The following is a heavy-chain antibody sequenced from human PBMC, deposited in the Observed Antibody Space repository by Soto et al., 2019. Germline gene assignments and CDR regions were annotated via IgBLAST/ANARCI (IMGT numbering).Heavy chain of an antibody. Sequence: SETLSLTCTVSGGSISSYYWSWIRQPPGKGLEWIGYIYYSGSTNYNPSLKSRVTISVDTSKNQFSLKLSSVTAADTAVYYCAFPAPADFHYWGKGIMVTVYS. V-gene: IGHV4-59*12. D-gene: IGHD6-13*01. J-gene: IGHJ4*02. CDR1: GGSISSYY. CDR3: AFPAPADFHY. CDR2: IYYSGST.